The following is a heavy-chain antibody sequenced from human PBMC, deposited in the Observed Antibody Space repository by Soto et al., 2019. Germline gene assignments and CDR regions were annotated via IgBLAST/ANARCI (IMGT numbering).Heavy chain of an antibody. Sequence: QVQLVESGGGVVQLGRSLRLSCPASGFTFRNYAMHWVRQAPGKGLECVAVISYDGSNKFYRDYVKGRFTISRDNSKNTLYLQINSLRYEDTAVYYCARGDREDIAVVVGVRPGEYGVDVWGQGTTVTVSS. CDR3: ARGDREDIAVVVGVRPGEYGVDV. CDR2: ISYDGSNK. CDR1: GFTFRNYA. J-gene: IGHJ6*02. D-gene: IGHD2-15*01. V-gene: IGHV3-30-3*01.